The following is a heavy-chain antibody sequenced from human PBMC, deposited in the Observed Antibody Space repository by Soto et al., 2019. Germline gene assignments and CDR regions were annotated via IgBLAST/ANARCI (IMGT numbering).Heavy chain of an antibody. CDR1: GFIFSSST. CDR2: IKSNGGNI. CDR3: TRGSYGDYSD. Sequence: GGSLRLSCAASGFIFSSSTMNWVRQAPGKGLEWVSSIKSNGGNIYYADSVTGRFTISRDNSKNLLFLQMNSLRPDDTALYYYTRGSYGDYSDWGQGTLVTVSS. V-gene: IGHV3-21*01. J-gene: IGHJ4*02. D-gene: IGHD4-17*01.